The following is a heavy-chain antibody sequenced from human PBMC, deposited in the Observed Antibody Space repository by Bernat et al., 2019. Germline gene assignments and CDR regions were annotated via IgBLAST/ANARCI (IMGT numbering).Heavy chain of an antibody. CDR2: ISGSGGST. Sequence: EVQLLESGGGLVQPGGSLRLSCAASGFTFSSYAMSWVRQAPGKGLEWVSAISGSGGSTCYADSVKGRFTISRDNSKNTLYLQMNSLRAEDTAVYYCAKPYYDFWSGYYTGGLDYWGQGTLVTVSS. J-gene: IGHJ4*02. D-gene: IGHD3-3*01. CDR1: GFTFSSYA. V-gene: IGHV3-23*01. CDR3: AKPYYDFWSGYYTGGLDY.